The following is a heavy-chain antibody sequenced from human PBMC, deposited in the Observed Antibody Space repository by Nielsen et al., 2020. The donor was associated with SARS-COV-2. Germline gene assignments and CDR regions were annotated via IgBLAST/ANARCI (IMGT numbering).Heavy chain of an antibody. CDR2: IKQDGSEK. J-gene: IGHJ4*02. Sequence: GESLKISCAASGFTFSSYWMSWVRQAPGKGLEWVAKIKQDGSEKYYVDSVKGRFTISRDNAKNSLYLQMNSLRAEDTAVYYCARDISPYSGIDYWGQGTLVTVSS. CDR1: GFTFSSYW. CDR3: ARDISPYSGIDY. D-gene: IGHD2-15*01. V-gene: IGHV3-7*03.